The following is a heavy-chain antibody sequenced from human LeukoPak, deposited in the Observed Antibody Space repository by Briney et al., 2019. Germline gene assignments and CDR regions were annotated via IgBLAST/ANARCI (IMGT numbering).Heavy chain of an antibody. CDR1: GYRFSIYC. J-gene: IGHJ4*02. D-gene: IGHD3-10*01. CDR2: IYPADSDT. V-gene: IGHV5-51*01. Sequence: GESLKLYCQPSGYRFSIYCLGWVRQMPGKGLEWMGIIYPADSDTRYSPSFQGQVTISVDKSISTAYLQWSSLGASDTAMYYCARRSPYGSGMYYYFESWGQGTLVTVSS. CDR3: ARRSPYGSGMYYYFES.